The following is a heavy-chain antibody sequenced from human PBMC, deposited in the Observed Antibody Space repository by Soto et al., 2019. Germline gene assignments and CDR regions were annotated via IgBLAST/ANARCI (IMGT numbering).Heavy chain of an antibody. J-gene: IGHJ4*02. CDR1: GFTFSSYA. CDR2: ISYDGSNK. D-gene: IGHD2-21*01. Sequence: GGSLRLSCAASGFTFSSYAMHWVRQAPGKGLEWVAVISYDGSNKYYADSVKGRFTISRDNSKNTLYLQMNSLRAEDTAVYYCARDYSGILQRGRLFEYWGQGTLVNGSA. V-gene: IGHV3-30-3*01. CDR3: ARDYSGILQRGRLFEY.